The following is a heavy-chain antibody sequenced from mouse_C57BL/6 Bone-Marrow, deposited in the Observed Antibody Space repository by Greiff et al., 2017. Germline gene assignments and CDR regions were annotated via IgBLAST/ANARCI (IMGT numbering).Heavy chain of an antibody. Sequence: EVKVEESGEGLVKPGGSLKLSCAASGFTFSSYAMSWVRQTPEKRLEWVAYISSGGDYIYYADTVKGRFTISRDNARNTLYLQMSSLKSEDTAMYYCTSHGYHYAMDYWGQGTSVTVSS. V-gene: IGHV5-9-1*02. CDR3: TSHGYHYAMDY. CDR1: GFTFSSYA. J-gene: IGHJ4*01. D-gene: IGHD2-2*01. CDR2: ISSGGDYI.